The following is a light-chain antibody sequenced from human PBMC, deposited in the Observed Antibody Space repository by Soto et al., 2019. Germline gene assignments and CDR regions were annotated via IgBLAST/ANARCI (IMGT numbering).Light chain of an antibody. Sequence: EIVLTQSPGTLSLSPGERATLSCRASQSVSSNYLARYQQKPGQAPRLLIYGASSRATGIPDRFIGSGSGSDFAPAINRLEPEDFAVYYCQQYGGSPRVTFGGGTKVEIK. CDR1: QSVSSNY. CDR2: GAS. V-gene: IGKV3-20*01. J-gene: IGKJ4*01. CDR3: QQYGGSPRVT.